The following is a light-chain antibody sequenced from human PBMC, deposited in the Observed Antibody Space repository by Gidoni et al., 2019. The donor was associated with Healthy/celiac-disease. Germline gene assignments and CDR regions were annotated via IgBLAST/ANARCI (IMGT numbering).Light chain of an antibody. CDR3: QQRYSTSKDT. J-gene: IGKJ2*01. CDR1: QSISSY. CDR2: AAS. V-gene: IGKV1-39*01. Sequence: IQMTQSPSSLSASVGDRVTITCRASQSISSYLNWYQQKPGKAPKLLIYAASSLQSRVPSRVSGSGSGTDFTLTISSLQPEDFATYYCQQRYSTSKDTFGQGTKLEIK.